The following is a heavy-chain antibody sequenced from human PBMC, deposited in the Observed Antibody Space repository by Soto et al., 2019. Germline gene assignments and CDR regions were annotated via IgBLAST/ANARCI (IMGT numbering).Heavy chain of an antibody. CDR3: ARDRFTMIRGVIRKWWCDP. CDR2: ISDTGNT. Sequence: SETLSLTCTVSGGSIRSYSWSWIRQPPGKGLEWIGYISDTGNTYYNPSLKSRLTISADPSKNQFSLKLTSVTAADTAVYYCARDRFTMIRGVIRKWWCDPWGQGILVTVSS. CDR1: GGSIRSYS. D-gene: IGHD3-10*01. V-gene: IGHV4-59*01. J-gene: IGHJ5*02.